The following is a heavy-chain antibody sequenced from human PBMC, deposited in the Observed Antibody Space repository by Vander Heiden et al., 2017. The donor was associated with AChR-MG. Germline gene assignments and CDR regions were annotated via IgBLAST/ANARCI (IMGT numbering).Heavy chain of an antibody. CDR1: GYPFSNFA. Sequence: QLVQSGPEVKEPGASVKVSCRASGYPFSNFAITWVRQAPGQGLEWLGWTSAYTGHTNYAQNFQGRVAMTTDTSTSTAYMELRSLRPDDTAIYFCARGGGVATSYWFDYWGQGILVTVSS. CDR2: TSAYTGHT. D-gene: IGHD5-12*01. CDR3: ARGGGVATSYWFDY. V-gene: IGHV1-18*01. J-gene: IGHJ4*02.